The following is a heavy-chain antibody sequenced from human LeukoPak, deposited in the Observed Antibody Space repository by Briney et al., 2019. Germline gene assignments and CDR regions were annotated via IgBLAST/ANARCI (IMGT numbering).Heavy chain of an antibody. V-gene: IGHV1-18*04. D-gene: IGHD2/OR15-2a*01. CDR2: ISAYNGGI. CDR3: ARDPRIYRRSNNWYFDL. J-gene: IGHJ2*01. Sequence: GASVKVSCKASGYTFTGYYMHWVRQAPGQRLEWMGWISAYNGGINYVQKFQGRVTMTTDTSTSTAYMEVRSLRSDDTAVYYCARDPRIYRRSNNWYFDLWGRGTLVTVSS. CDR1: GYTFTGYY.